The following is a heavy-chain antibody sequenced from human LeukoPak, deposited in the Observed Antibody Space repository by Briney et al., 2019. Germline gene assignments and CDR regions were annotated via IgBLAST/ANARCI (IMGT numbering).Heavy chain of an antibody. CDR1: GFSLSGYG. D-gene: IGHD6-6*01. Sequence: PGGSLRLSCAASGFSLSGYGMHWVRQAPGKGLEWVAVISYDGSKKYYADSVKGRSTISRDNPKNTQYLEMNSLKAEDTAVYYCARVRAAHYYDYWGQGTLVTVSS. V-gene: IGHV3-30-3*01. CDR3: ARVRAAHYYDY. J-gene: IGHJ4*02. CDR2: ISYDGSKK.